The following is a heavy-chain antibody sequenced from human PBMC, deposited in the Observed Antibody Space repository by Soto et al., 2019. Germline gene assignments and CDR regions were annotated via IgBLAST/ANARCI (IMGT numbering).Heavy chain of an antibody. D-gene: IGHD6-19*01. CDR3: ARDSIAVADQRYDY. V-gene: IGHV3-30-3*01. CDR2: ISYDGSNK. CDR1: GFTFSSYA. J-gene: IGHJ4*02. Sequence: QVQLVESGGGVVQPGRSLRLSCAASGFTFSSYAMHWVRQAPGKGLEWVAVISYDGSNKYYADSVKGRFTISSDNSMNTLYLQMNSLRAEYTAVYDCARDSIAVADQRYDYWGQGTLVTVSS.